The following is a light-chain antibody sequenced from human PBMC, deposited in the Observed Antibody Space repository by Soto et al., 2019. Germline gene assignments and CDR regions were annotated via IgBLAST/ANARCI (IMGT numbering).Light chain of an antibody. CDR1: SGHSNYV. Sequence: QLVLTQSPSASASLGASVKLTCTLSSGHSNYVIAWHQQQPEKGPRYLMKLNSDGSHRKGDGIPDRFSGSSSGAERYLTISSLQSDDEADYYCQTWDTGIRVFGGGTKVTVL. CDR3: QTWDTGIRV. CDR2: LNSDGSH. J-gene: IGLJ2*01. V-gene: IGLV4-69*01.